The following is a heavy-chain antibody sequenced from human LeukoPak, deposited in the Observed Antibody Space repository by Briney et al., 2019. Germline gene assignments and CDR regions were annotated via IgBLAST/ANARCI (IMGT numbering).Heavy chain of an antibody. CDR3: ATKQWLAPPPDS. D-gene: IGHD6-19*01. CDR2: INTDGTVT. CDR1: GFTFSKYW. Sequence: GGSLRLSCAASGFTFSKYWMLWVRQAPGKGLESVSRINTDGTVTTYADSVKGRFTVSRDNADNTMVLQMNSVRDEDTAVYYCATKQWLAPPPDSWGQGTPVTVSS. J-gene: IGHJ4*02. V-gene: IGHV3-74*01.